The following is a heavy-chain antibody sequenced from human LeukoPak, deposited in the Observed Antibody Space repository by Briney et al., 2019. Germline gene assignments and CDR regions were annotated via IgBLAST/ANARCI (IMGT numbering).Heavy chain of an antibody. CDR2: IKSKTDGGTT. J-gene: IGHJ4*02. CDR3: TTVTDSSGYYYRRRPFDY. CDR1: GFTFSNAW. Sequence: GGSLRLSCAASGFTFSNAWMSRVRQAPGKGLEWVGRIKSKTDGGTTDYAAPVKGRFTISRDDSKNTLYLQMNSLKTEDTAVYYCTTVTDSSGYYYRRRPFDYWGQGTLVTVSS. V-gene: IGHV3-15*01. D-gene: IGHD3-22*01.